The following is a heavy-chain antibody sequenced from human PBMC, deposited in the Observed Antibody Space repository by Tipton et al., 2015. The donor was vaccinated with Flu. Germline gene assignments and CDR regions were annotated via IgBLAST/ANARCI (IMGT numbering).Heavy chain of an antibody. CDR3: AREYYGFVAGYYPDF. CDR1: GDSISSDFY. D-gene: IGHD3-9*01. J-gene: IGHJ4*02. Sequence: LSLTCAVSGDSISSDFYWAWIRQAPGKGLEWIAYISGSGRTTHYADSVKGRFTISRDNAKNSLFLQMNSLGGDDTAVYFCAREYYGFVAGYYPDFWGQGTLVTVSS. CDR2: ISGSGRTT. V-gene: IGHV3-11*04.